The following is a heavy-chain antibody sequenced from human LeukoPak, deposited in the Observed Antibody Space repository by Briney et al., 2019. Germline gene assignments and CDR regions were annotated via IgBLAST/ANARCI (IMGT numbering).Heavy chain of an antibody. CDR3: AKDYEPLVGVHRWGDWFDP. V-gene: IGHV3-23*01. D-gene: IGHD1-26*01. CDR1: GFTFSSYA. CDR2: ISGSGGST. Sequence: GGSLRLSCAASGFTFSSYAMSWVRQAPGKGLEWVSTISGSGGSTYYADSVKGRFTISRDNSKNTLYLQMNSLRAEDTAVYYCAKDYEPLVGVHRWGDWFDPWGQGTLVTVSS. J-gene: IGHJ5*02.